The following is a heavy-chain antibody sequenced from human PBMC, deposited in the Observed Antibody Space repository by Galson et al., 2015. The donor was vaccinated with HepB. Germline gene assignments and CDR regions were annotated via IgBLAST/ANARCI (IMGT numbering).Heavy chain of an antibody. V-gene: IGHV3-30*18. CDR2: ISYDGSNK. Sequence: SLRLSCAASGFTFSSYGMHWVRQAPGKGLEWVAVISYDGSNKYYADSVKGRFTISRDNSKNTLYLQMNSLRAEDTAVYYCAKDLIVVVPAANYYYYYGMDVWGQGTTVTVSS. J-gene: IGHJ6*02. CDR3: AKDLIVVVPAANYYYYYGMDV. D-gene: IGHD2-2*01. CDR1: GFTFSSYG.